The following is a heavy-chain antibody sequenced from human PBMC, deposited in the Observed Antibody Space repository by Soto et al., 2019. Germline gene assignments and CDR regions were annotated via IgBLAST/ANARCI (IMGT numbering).Heavy chain of an antibody. CDR2: INHSGST. D-gene: IGHD3-10*01. CDR1: GGSFSGYY. Sequence: QVQLQQWGAGLLKPSETLSLTCAVYGGSFSGYYWSWIRQPPGKGLEWIGEINHSGSTNYNPSLKSRVTISVDTSKNQFSLKLSSVTAADTAVYYCARGRPTMVRGVMRRPPDVWGKGTTVTVSS. V-gene: IGHV4-34*01. CDR3: ARGRPTMVRGVMRRPPDV. J-gene: IGHJ6*04.